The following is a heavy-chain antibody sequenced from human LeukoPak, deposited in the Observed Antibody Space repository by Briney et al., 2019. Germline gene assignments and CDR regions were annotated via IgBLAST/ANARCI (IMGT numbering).Heavy chain of an antibody. D-gene: IGHD4-17*01. Sequence: GGSLRLSCAASGFTFSSYSMNSVRQAPGKGLEWVSSISSSSSYIYYADSVKGRFTISRDNAKNSLYLQMNSLRDQDTAVYYCARDDGDSWKAFDIWGQGTMVTVSS. CDR1: GFTFSSYS. CDR3: ARDDGDSWKAFDI. V-gene: IGHV3-21*01. CDR2: ISSSSSYI. J-gene: IGHJ3*02.